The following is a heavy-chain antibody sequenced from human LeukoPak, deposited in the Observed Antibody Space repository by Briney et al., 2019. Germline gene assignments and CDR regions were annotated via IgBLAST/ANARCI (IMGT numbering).Heavy chain of an antibody. CDR3: ARDHYDSSGYPPYYYYGMDV. Sequence: GGSLRLSCAASGFTFSSYGMHWVRQAPGKGLEWVAVAWYDGSNKYYADSVKGRFTISRDNSKNTLYLQMNSLRAEDTAVYYCARDHYDSSGYPPYYYYGMDVWGQGTTVTVSS. D-gene: IGHD3-22*01. CDR2: AWYDGSNK. J-gene: IGHJ6*02. CDR1: GFTFSSYG. V-gene: IGHV3-33*01.